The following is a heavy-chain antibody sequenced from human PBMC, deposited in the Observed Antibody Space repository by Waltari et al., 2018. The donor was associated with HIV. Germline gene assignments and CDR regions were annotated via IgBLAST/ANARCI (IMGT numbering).Heavy chain of an antibody. CDR2: ISYNSGSA. CDR3: AKDHGGYWRRDDIYFDV. D-gene: IGHD3-22*01. Sequence: EVQLVDSGGGLVQPGSPLRLSCAGSGIAVDDYAMHWVRQRPGKGLEWVSAISYNSGSAAYADSVMGRFTVSRDNSKNSVYLQMDSLRPEDTAFYFCAKDHGGYWRRDDIYFDVWGRGTKVTVSS. CDR1: GIAVDDYA. J-gene: IGHJ3*01. V-gene: IGHV3-9*01.